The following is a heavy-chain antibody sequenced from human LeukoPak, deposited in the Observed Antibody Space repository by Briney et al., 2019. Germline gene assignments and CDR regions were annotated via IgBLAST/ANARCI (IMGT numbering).Heavy chain of an antibody. V-gene: IGHV1-46*03. D-gene: IGHD6-13*01. CDR3: AIAAAGALGAFDI. Sequence: GASAKVSCKASGYTFTSYYMHWVRQAPGQGLEWMGIINPSGGSTSYAQKFQGGVTMTRDTSTSTVYMELSSLRSEDTAVYYCAIAAAGALGAFDIWGQGTMVTVSS. CDR1: GYTFTSYY. J-gene: IGHJ3*02. CDR2: INPSGGST.